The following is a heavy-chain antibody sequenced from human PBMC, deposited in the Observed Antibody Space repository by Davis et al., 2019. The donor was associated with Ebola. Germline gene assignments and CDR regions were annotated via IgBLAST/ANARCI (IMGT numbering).Heavy chain of an antibody. D-gene: IGHD2-15*01. J-gene: IGHJ6*03. Sequence: ASVKVSCKASGYTFTGYYMHWVRQAPGQGLEWMGWINPNSGGTNYAQKFQGRVTMTRDTSISTAYMELSRLRSDDTAMYYCASTDHRRYCSGGSCYYYYYYYMDVWGKGTTVTVSS. CDR2: INPNSGGT. CDR3: ASTDHRRYCSGGSCYYYYYYYMDV. V-gene: IGHV1-2*02. CDR1: GYTFTGYY.